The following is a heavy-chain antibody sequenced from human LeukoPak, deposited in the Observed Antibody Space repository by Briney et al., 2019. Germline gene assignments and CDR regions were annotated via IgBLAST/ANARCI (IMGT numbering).Heavy chain of an antibody. D-gene: IGHD3-22*01. Sequence: PGGSLRLSCAASGFTFSSYGMHWVRQAPGKGLEGVAVIWYDGSNKYYADSVKGRFTISRYNSKNTMYLQMNSMRAEDTAVYYCAKVGDSSGYAVSMGDFAHWGKGTLVTVSS. CDR2: IWYDGSNK. V-gene: IGHV3-33*06. CDR3: AKVGDSSGYAVSMGDFAH. J-gene: IGHJ4*02. CDR1: GFTFSSYG.